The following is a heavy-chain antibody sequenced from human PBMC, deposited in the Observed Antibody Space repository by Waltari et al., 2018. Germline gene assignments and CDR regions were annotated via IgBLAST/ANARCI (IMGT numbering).Heavy chain of an antibody. CDR2: IYSGGST. CDR3: AREDDSSPGGFDY. Sequence: EVQLVESGGGLIQPGGSLRLSCAASGFTVSSNYMSWVRQAPGKGLEWVSVIYSGGSTYYADSVKGRFTISRDNSKNTLYLQMNSLRAEDTAVYYCAREDDSSPGGFDYWGQGTLVTVSS. D-gene: IGHD3-22*01. CDR1: GFTVSSNY. J-gene: IGHJ4*02. V-gene: IGHV3-53*01.